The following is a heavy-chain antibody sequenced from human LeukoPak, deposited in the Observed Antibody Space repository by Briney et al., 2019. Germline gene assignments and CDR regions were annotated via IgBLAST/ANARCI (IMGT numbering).Heavy chain of an antibody. CDR2: INHSGST. Sequence: SETLSLTCTVSGGSISSSSYYWGWFRQPPGKGLEWIGEINHSGSTNYNPSLKSRVTISVDTSKNQFSLKLSSVTAADTAVYYCASELMVVTPHYFDYWGQGTLVTVSS. V-gene: IGHV4-39*07. J-gene: IGHJ4*02. D-gene: IGHD4-23*01. CDR3: ASELMVVTPHYFDY. CDR1: GGSISSSSYY.